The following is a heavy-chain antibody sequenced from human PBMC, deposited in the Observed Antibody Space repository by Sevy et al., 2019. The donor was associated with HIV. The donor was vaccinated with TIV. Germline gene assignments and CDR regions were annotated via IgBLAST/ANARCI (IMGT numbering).Heavy chain of an antibody. V-gene: IGHV4-34*01. CDR1: GGSFSGYY. Sequence: SETLSLTCAVYGGSFSGYYWSWIRQPPGKGLEWVGEINHSGSTNYNPSLKSRVTISVDTSKNQFSLKLSSVTAAATAVYYCGGAKDGYNPLDYWGQGTLVTVSS. CDR3: GGAKDGYNPLDY. J-gene: IGHJ4*02. CDR2: INHSGST. D-gene: IGHD5-12*01.